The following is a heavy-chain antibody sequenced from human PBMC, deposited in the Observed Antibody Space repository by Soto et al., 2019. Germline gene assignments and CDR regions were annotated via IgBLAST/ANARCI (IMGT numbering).Heavy chain of an antibody. CDR2: ISSSSSYI. J-gene: IGHJ5*02. V-gene: IGHV3-21*01. CDR1: GFTFSSYS. Sequence: GGALRLSCAASGFTFSSYSMNWVRQAPGKGLEWVSSISSSSSYIYYADSVKGRFTISRDNAKNSLYLQMNSLRAEDTAVYYCSRGRATRNNWFDPWGQGTLVTVSS. D-gene: IGHD2-2*01. CDR3: SRGRATRNNWFDP.